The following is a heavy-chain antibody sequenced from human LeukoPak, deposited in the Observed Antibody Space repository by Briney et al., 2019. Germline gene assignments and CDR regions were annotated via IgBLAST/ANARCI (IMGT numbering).Heavy chain of an antibody. CDR2: IYTSGST. Sequence: SQTLSLTCTVSGGSISSGSYYWSWIRQPAGKGLEWIGRIYTSGSTNYNPSLKSRVTISVDTSKNQFSLKLSSVTDTDTAVYFCARVSNWNWHYFDYWGQATLVTVSS. CDR3: ARVSNWNWHYFDY. D-gene: IGHD1-7*01. CDR1: GGSISSGSYY. V-gene: IGHV4-61*02. J-gene: IGHJ4*02.